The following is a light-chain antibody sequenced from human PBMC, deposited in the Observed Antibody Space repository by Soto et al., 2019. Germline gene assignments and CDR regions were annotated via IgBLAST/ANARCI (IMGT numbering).Light chain of an antibody. J-gene: IGLJ3*02. CDR3: SSYTRTNSWV. V-gene: IGLV2-14*01. CDR2: DVS. CDR1: SSDVGGYNY. Sequence: QSALTQSASVSGSPGQSITISCTGTSSDVGGYNYVSWYQQHPGKAPKLTIYDVSNRPSGVSTRFSGSKSGNTASLTISGLQAEDEADYSCSSYTRTNSWVFGGGTKLTVL.